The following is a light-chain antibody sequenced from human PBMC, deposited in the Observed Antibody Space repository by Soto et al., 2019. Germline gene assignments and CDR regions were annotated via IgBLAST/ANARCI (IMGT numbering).Light chain of an antibody. CDR3: QQYNNWPRT. J-gene: IGKJ1*01. CDR2: DAS. Sequence: EIVLTQSPGTLSLSPGESATLSCRASQSVSSNLAWYQQKPGQAPRLLIYDASTRATGIPARFSGSGSGTEFTLTISTLQSEEFAVYYCQQYNNWPRTFGQGTKVDIK. V-gene: IGKV3-15*01. CDR1: QSVSSN.